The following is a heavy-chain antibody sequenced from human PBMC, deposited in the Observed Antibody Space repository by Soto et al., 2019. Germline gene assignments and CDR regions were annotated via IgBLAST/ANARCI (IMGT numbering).Heavy chain of an antibody. CDR3: AGSRSVLNWLDP. J-gene: IGHJ5*02. D-gene: IGHD3-10*01. Sequence: SETLSLTCTVSSGSVSDYYWSWIRQPPGKGLEWIGYVYNSGSTNYNPSLKSRVTMSVDTSKNQFSLKLSSVTAADTAVYYCAGSRSVLNWLDPWGQGTLVTVSP. CDR2: VYNSGST. CDR1: SGSVSDYY. V-gene: IGHV4-4*08.